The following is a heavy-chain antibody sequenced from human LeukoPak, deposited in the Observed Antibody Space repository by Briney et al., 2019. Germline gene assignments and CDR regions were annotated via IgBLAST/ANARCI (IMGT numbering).Heavy chain of an antibody. D-gene: IGHD3/OR15-3a*01. CDR2: TYTGGNS. V-gene: IGHV3-53*01. Sequence: GGSLRLSCAASGFTVSSIHMVWVRQAPGKGLEWVSVTYTGGNSYYADSVKGRFTISRDNSKNTLYLQMSSLRVEDTAVYYCARGLGTFNYGGQGPLVTVSS. J-gene: IGHJ4*02. CDR3: ARGLGTFNY. CDR1: GFTVSSIH.